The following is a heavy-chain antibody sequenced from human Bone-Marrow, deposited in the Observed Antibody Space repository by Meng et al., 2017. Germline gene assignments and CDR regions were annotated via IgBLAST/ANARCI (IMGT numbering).Heavy chain of an antibody. D-gene: IGHD1-26*01. CDR3: ARVVGYSGSYELDP. J-gene: IGHJ5*02. Sequence: GRPVQSGAEVKKPGPSGKVSCKASGSTLNTYNRHWVRWAPGQGLEWMGIINPSGGSTSYAKKFQGRVTMTRDTSTSTVYMELSSLRSEDTAVYYCARVVGYSGSYELDPWGQGTLVTVSS. CDR1: GSTLNTYN. CDR2: INPSGGST. V-gene: IGHV1-46*02.